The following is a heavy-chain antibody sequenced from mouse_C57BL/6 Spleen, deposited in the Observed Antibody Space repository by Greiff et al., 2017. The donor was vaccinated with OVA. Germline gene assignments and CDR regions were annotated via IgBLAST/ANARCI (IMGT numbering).Heavy chain of an antibody. CDR1: GYTFTSYW. V-gene: IGHV1-55*01. J-gene: IGHJ4*01. Sequence: QVQLQQPGAELVKPGASVKMSCKASGYTFTSYWITWVKQSPGQGLEWIGDIYPGSGSTNYNEKFKSKATLTVDTSSSTAYMQLSSLTSEDSAVYYCAIYYGNYDYAMDYWGQGTSVTVSS. CDR3: AIYYGNYDYAMDY. D-gene: IGHD2-1*01. CDR2: IYPGSGST.